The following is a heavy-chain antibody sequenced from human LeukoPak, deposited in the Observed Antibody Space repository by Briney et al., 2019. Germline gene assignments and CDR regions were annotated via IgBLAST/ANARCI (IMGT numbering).Heavy chain of an antibody. CDR2: ISYSGST. V-gene: IGHV4-59*08. J-gene: IGHJ4*02. CDR1: GGSISGYY. Sequence: KASETLSLTCTVSGGSISGYYWTWIRQPPGKGLEWIGYISYSGSTSSHPSLKSRVTISLDTSKNQFSLKLTSVTAADTAVYYCVRGYSGYPYYLDYWGQGTLVTVSS. D-gene: IGHD5-12*01. CDR3: VRGYSGYPYYLDY.